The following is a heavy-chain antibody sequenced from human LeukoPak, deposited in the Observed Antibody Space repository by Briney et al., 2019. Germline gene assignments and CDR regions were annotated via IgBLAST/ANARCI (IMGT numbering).Heavy chain of an antibody. CDR1: GYTFTSYD. V-gene: IGHV1-8*01. D-gene: IGHD6-13*01. CDR3: ARGPRYSSRHNWFDP. J-gene: IGHJ5*02. Sequence: GASVKVSCKASGYTFTSYDINWVRQAAGQGLEWMGWMNPNSGNTGYAQKFQGRVTMTRNTSISTAYMELSSLRSEDTAVYYCARGPRYSSRHNWFDPWGQGTLVTVSS. CDR2: MNPNSGNT.